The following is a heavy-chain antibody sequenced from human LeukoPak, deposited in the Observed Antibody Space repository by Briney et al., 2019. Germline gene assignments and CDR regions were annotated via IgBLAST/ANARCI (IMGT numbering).Heavy chain of an antibody. J-gene: IGHJ5*02. D-gene: IGHD1-26*01. CDR3: ARGIHGNSGSYPLDP. CDR2: VYHRGTT. V-gene: IGHV4-59*01. Sequence: KPSETLSLTCTVSGGFISSSYWSWIRQPPGKGLEWIGYVYHRGTTNSRVSTSYNPSLKSRVSMLVDTSKNHFSLMLSSVSAADTAVYYCARGIHGNSGSYPLDPWGQGTLVTVSS. CDR1: GGFISSSY.